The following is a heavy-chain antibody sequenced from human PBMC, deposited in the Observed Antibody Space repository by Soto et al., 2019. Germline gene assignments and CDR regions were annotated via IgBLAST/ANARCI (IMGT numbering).Heavy chain of an antibody. Sequence: SETLSLTCAVSGGSISSGGYYWSWIRQPPGKGLEWIGYIYYSGSTNYNPSLKSRVTISVDTSKNQFSLKLSSVTAADTAVYYCARGLGNYYDSSGYYQATTIDYWGQGTLVTVSS. J-gene: IGHJ4*02. CDR2: IYYSGST. CDR3: ARGLGNYYDSSGYYQATTIDY. CDR1: GGSISSGGYY. V-gene: IGHV4-61*08. D-gene: IGHD3-22*01.